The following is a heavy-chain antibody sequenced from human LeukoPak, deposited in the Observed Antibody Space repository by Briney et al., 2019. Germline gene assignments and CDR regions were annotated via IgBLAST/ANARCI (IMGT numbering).Heavy chain of an antibody. CDR2: ITPNADRT. V-gene: IGHV3-23*01. J-gene: IGHJ1*01. D-gene: IGHD3-22*01. CDR1: GFTFGSYG. Sequence: GGSLRLSCAASGFTFGSYGMSWVRQAPGKGLEWVSFITPNADRTSYADSVEGRFTISRDNPRDTLYMQMNSLRDENTAVYYCAIMHGYYDGSGYWVQWGQGTLVTVSS. CDR3: AIMHGYYDGSGYWVQ.